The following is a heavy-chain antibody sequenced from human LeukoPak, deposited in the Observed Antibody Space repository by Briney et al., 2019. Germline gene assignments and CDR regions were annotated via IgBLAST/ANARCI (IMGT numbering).Heavy chain of an antibody. CDR2: IKQDGNEK. D-gene: IGHD5-12*01. CDR3: ARFAGKSGDDLFVF. J-gene: IGHJ4*02. Sequence: GGSLRLSCVASVFTSRIYWMPCVRQAPGKGLEWVANIKQDGNEKNYVDSVKGRFTISRDNAKNSLYLQMNSLRVEDTAVYYCARFAGKSGDDLFVFWGQGTLVTVSS. CDR1: VFTSRIYW. V-gene: IGHV3-7*04.